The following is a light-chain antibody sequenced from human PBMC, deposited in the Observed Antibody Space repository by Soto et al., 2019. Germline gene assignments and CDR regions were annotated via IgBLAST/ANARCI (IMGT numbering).Light chain of an antibody. V-gene: IGKV2-28*01. CDR3: MQALQTPPWT. CDR1: QSLLYSNGYNY. Sequence: DVVMTQSPLSLPVTPGEPSSISCMSSQSLLYSNGYNYLDWYLQKPGQSPQLLIYLGSNRASGVPDRFSGSGSGTDFTLKISRVEAEDVGVYYCMQALQTPPWTFGQGTKVDIK. J-gene: IGKJ1*01. CDR2: LGS.